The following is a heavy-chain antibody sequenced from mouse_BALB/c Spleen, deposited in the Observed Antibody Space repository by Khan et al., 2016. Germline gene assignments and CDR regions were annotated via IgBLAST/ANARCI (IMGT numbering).Heavy chain of an antibody. D-gene: IGHD1-1*01. V-gene: IGHV1-77*01. CDR1: GYTFTDYY. CDR2: IYPGSGNS. Sequence: QVQLQQSGAELARPGASVKLSCKASGYTFTDYYINWVKQRTGQGLEWIGEIYPGSGNSYYNEKFKGRAILTADKSSSTAYMQLSILTSEDSAVYFCAKGGRTDYYGMDYWGQGTSVTVSS. J-gene: IGHJ4*01. CDR3: AKGGRTDYYGMDY.